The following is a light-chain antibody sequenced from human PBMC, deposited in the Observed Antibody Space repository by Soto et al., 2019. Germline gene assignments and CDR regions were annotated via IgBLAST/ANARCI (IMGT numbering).Light chain of an antibody. CDR2: DAS. Sequence: EIVLIQSPATLSLSPGERATLSCRASQSVSSYLAWYQQKPGQAPRLLIYDASNRSTGIPARFSGSGSGTDFTLTISSLEPEDFAVYYCQQRSNWPYTFGQGTKLEIK. V-gene: IGKV3-11*01. J-gene: IGKJ2*01. CDR3: QQRSNWPYT. CDR1: QSVSSY.